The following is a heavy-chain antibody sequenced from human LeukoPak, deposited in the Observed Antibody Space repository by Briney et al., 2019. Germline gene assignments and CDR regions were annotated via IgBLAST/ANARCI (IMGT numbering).Heavy chain of an antibody. J-gene: IGHJ4*02. CDR1: GFTFRNHA. V-gene: IGHV3-30*04. CDR2: ISKDGRSK. Sequence: PGRSLRLSCAASGFTFRNHAMHWVRQAPGKGLEWVADISKDGRSKDYADSVKGRFIISRDNSKNTLYLQMNSLRAEDTAVYFCAREEYGEIYLDYWGQGTLVTASS. D-gene: IGHD3-10*01. CDR3: AREEYGEIYLDY.